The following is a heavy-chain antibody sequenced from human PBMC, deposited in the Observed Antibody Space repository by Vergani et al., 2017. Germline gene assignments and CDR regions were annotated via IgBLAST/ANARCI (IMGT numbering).Heavy chain of an antibody. CDR1: GYTFTGYY. CDR3: ARAPXQYCSSTSCHPLDY. D-gene: IGHD2-2*01. CDR2: INPNSGGT. J-gene: IGHJ4*02. Sequence: QVQLVQSGAEVKKPGASVEVSCKASGYTFTGYYMHWVRQAPGQGLEWMGWINPNSGGTNYAQKFQGRVTMTRDTFISTAYMELSRLRSDDTAVYYCARAPXQYCSSTSCHPLDYWGQGTLVTVSS. V-gene: IGHV1-2*02.